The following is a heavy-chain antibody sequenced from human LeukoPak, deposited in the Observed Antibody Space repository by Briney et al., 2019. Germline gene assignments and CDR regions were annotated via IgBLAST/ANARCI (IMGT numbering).Heavy chain of an antibody. CDR1: GFTFSSYA. Sequence: PGGSLRLSCAASGFTFSSYAMNWVRQAPEKGLEWVSYISRSGGTIYYADSVKGRFTISRDNAKNSLYLQMNFLRVDDTAVYYCARGLTTTVTNFDYWGQGTLVTVSS. V-gene: IGHV3-48*03. CDR3: ARGLTTTVTNFDY. J-gene: IGHJ4*02. CDR2: ISRSGGTI. D-gene: IGHD4-17*01.